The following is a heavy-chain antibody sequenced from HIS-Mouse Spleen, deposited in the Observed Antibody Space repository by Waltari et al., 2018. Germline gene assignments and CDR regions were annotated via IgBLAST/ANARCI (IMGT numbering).Heavy chain of an antibody. J-gene: IGHJ4*02. Sequence: EVKKPGASVKVSCEASGYTFTSYDINWVRQATGQGLEWMGWMNPNSGNTGYAQKFQGRVTMTRNTSISTAYMELSSLRSEDTAVYYCARGHDYSNYFDYWGQGTLVTVSS. CDR1: GYTFTSYD. D-gene: IGHD4-4*01. CDR3: ARGHDYSNYFDY. V-gene: IGHV1-8*01. CDR2: MNPNSGNT.